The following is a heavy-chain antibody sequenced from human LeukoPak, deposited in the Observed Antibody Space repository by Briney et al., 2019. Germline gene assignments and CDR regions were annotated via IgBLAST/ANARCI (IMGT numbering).Heavy chain of an antibody. CDR3: AGPYYYYGMDV. Sequence: GGSLRLSCAASGFTFNNYAMSWVRQAPGKGLEWVSAISGSGGSTYYADSVKGRFTISRDNSKNTLYLQMNSLRAEDTAVYYCAGPYYYYGMDVRGQGITVTVSS. V-gene: IGHV3-23*01. CDR2: ISGSGGST. CDR1: GFTFNNYA. J-gene: IGHJ6*02.